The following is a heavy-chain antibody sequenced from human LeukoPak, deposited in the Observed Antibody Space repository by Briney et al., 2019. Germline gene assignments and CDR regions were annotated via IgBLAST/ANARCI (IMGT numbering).Heavy chain of an antibody. D-gene: IGHD1-26*01. Sequence: SVKVSCKASGGTFSSYAISWVQQAPGQGLEWMGGIIPIFGTANYAQKFQGRVTITTDESTSTAYMELSSLRSEDTAVYYCAREGVGATMDYWGQGTLVTVSS. CDR2: IIPIFGTA. CDR3: AREGVGATMDY. CDR1: GGTFSSYA. J-gene: IGHJ4*02. V-gene: IGHV1-69*05.